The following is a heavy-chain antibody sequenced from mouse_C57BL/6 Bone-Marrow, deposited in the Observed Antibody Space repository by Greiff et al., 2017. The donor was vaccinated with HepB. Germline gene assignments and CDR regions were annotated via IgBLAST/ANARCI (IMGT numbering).Heavy chain of an antibody. D-gene: IGHD1-1*01. CDR2: IDPSDSYT. J-gene: IGHJ2*01. CDR1: GYTFTSYW. Sequence: VQLQQPGAELVMPGASVKLSCKASGYTFTSYWMHWVKQRPGQGLEWIGEIDPSDSYTNYNQKFKGKSTLTVDKSSSTAYMQLSSLTSEDSAVYYCGRGLITTVVARYFDYWGQGATLTVSS. V-gene: IGHV1-69*01. CDR3: GRGLITTVVARYFDY.